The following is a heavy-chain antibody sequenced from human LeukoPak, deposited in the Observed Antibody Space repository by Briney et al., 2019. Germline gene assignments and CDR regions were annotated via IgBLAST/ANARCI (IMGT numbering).Heavy chain of an antibody. CDR1: GGSISSGSYY. D-gene: IGHD2-2*02. Sequence: PSQTLSLTCTVSGGSISSGSYYWGWIRKPAGKGLEWIGRIYTSGSTNYNPTLKSRVTISVDTSKNQFSLKLSPVTAADTAVYYCARGRTTLCSSTSCYTYWLDPWGQGSLVTVSS. CDR3: ARGRTTLCSSTSCYTYWLDP. V-gene: IGHV4-61*02. CDR2: IYTSGST. J-gene: IGHJ5*02.